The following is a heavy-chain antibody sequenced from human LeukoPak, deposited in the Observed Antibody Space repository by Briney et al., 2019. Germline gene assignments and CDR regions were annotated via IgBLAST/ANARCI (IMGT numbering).Heavy chain of an antibody. V-gene: IGHV3-7*01. Sequence: GGSLRLSCVASGFTFSNYWMSWVRQAPGKGLEWVANIKHDGSENYYVDSVKGRFTISRDNAKNSLYLQMNSLRAEDTAMYYCARGNQGPNYYDSSGYYYWGQGTLVTVSS. J-gene: IGHJ4*02. CDR2: IKHDGSEN. CDR1: GFTFSNYW. D-gene: IGHD3-22*01. CDR3: ARGNQGPNYYDSSGYYY.